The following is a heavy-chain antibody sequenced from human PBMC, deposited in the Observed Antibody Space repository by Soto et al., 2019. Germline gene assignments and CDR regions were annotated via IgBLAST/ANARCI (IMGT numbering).Heavy chain of an antibody. Sequence: PSEALSVTYTVSGGSISTCCYYWGWIRQPPGKGLEWIGSIYYSGSTYYNPSLKSRVTISVDTSKIQFSLKLSSVTAADTAVYYCARDYDSSGDYWGQG. CDR1: GGSISTCCYY. D-gene: IGHD3-22*01. J-gene: IGHJ4*02. CDR3: ARDYDSSGDY. CDR2: IYYSGST. V-gene: IGHV4-39*01.